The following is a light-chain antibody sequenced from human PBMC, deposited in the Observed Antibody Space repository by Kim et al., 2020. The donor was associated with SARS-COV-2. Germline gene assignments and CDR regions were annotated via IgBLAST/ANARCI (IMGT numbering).Light chain of an antibody. V-gene: IGLV3-21*04. CDR2: YDS. J-gene: IGLJ2*01. CDR1: NIGSKS. Sequence: VSVAAGKTARITGGGNNIGSKSVHWYQQKPGQAPVLVIYYDSDRPSGIPERFSGSNSGNTATLTISRVEAGDEADYYCQVCDSGVVFGGGTQLTVL. CDR3: QVCDSGVV.